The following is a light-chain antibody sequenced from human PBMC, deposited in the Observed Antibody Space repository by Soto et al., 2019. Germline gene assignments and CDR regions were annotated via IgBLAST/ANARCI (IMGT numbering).Light chain of an antibody. V-gene: IGKV1-5*01. J-gene: IGKJ1*01. CDR1: QSISSW. CDR2: DAS. CDR3: QQFNSYSPGA. Sequence: DLQMPQRPYTLSASVGNRFTISCRVSQSISSWLAWYQQKPGKAPKLLIYDASSLESGVPSRFSGSGSGTEFTLTISSLQPDDFATYYCQQFNSYSPGAFGQGTKVDI.